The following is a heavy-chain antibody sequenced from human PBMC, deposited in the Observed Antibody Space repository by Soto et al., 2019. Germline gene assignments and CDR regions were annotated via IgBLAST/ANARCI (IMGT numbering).Heavy chain of an antibody. J-gene: IGHJ4*02. V-gene: IGHV4-31*03. CDR2: IYYSGST. CDR1: GGSISSGGYY. Sequence: QVQLQESGPGLVKPSQTLSLTCTVSGGSISSGGYYWSWIRQHPGKGLEWIGYIYYSGSTYYNPSLKIRVTISVDTSKNQFSLKLSSVTAADTAVYYCARVGAEGFGEFNFDYWGQGTLVTVSS. CDR3: ARVGAEGFGEFNFDY. D-gene: IGHD3-10*01.